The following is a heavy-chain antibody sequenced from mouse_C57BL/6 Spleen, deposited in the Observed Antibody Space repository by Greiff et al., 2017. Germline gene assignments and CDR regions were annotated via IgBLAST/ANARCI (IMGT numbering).Heavy chain of an antibody. V-gene: IGHV1-69*01. CDR2: IDPSDSYT. D-gene: IGHD2-2*01. CDR1: GYTFTSYW. Sequence: VQLQQPGAELVMPGASVKLSCKASGYTFTSYWMHWVKQRPGQGLEWIGKIDPSDSYTNYNQKFKGKSTLTVDKSSSTAYMQLSSLTSEDSAVYYCARSGYYWYFDVWGTGTTVTVSS. J-gene: IGHJ1*03. CDR3: ARSGYYWYFDV.